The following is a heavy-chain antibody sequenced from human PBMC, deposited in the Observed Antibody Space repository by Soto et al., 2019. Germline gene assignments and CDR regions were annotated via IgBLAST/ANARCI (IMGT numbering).Heavy chain of an antibody. J-gene: IGHJ6*02. CDR2: ISAYNGNT. V-gene: IGHV1-18*01. Sequence: ASVKVSCKASGYTFTSYGISWVRQAPGQGLEWMGWISAYNGNTNYAQKLQGRVTMTTDTSTSTAYMELRSLRSDDTAVYYCARDGRTGSYYYYGMDAWGQGTTVTVSS. CDR3: ARDGRTGSYYYYGMDA. D-gene: IGHD1-1*01. CDR1: GYTFTSYG.